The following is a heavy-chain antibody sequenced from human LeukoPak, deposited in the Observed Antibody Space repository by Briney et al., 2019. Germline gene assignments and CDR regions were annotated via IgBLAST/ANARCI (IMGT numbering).Heavy chain of an antibody. V-gene: IGHV3-13*01. D-gene: IGHD1-26*01. CDR2: IGTAGDT. CDR3: ARVIHSGSYWD. J-gene: IGHJ4*02. Sequence: GGSLRLSCAASGFTFSSYDMYWVRQATGKGLEWVSAIGTAGDTYYPGSVKGRFTISRENAKNSLYLQMNSLRAGDTAVYYCARVIHSGSYWDWGQGTLVTVSS. CDR1: GFTFSSYD.